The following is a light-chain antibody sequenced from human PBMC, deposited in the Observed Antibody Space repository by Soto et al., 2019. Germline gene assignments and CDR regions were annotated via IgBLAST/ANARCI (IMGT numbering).Light chain of an antibody. Sequence: EIVLTQSPGTLSVSPGERATLSCRASQSVSSNLAWYQQKPGQAPRLLIYGASTRATGIPARFSGSGSGTEFTLTISILQSEDFAVYYCQQYNNWPRTFGQVTKVDIK. V-gene: IGKV3-15*01. CDR2: GAS. CDR1: QSVSSN. J-gene: IGKJ1*01. CDR3: QQYNNWPRT.